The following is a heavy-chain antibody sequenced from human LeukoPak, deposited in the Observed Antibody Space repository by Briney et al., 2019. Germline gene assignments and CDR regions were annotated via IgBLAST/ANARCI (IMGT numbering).Heavy chain of an antibody. CDR1: GGSISSYY. CDR3: ARPAPTSRGAFDI. CDR2: IYYSGST. Sequence: SETLSLTCTVSGGSISSYYWSWIPQPPGKGLEWIGYIYYSGSTNYNPSLKSRVTISVDTSKNQFSLKLSSVTAADTAVYYCARPAPTSRGAFDIWGQGTMVTVSS. D-gene: IGHD3-10*01. V-gene: IGHV4-59*01. J-gene: IGHJ3*02.